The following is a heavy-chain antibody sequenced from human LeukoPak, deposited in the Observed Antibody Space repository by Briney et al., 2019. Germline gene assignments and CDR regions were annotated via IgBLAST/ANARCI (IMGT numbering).Heavy chain of an antibody. V-gene: IGHV3-7*05. CDR3: ARGAYCGGDCFFFDY. CDR2: IKEDGREK. CDR1: GFTFSSYW. J-gene: IGHJ4*02. D-gene: IGHD2-21*02. Sequence: GGSLRLSCVASGFTFSSYWMGWVRQAPGKGLEWVANIKEDGREKYNVDSVKGRFTISRDNAKNSLYLQMNSLRADDTAVYYCARGAYCGGDCFFFDYWGQGALVTVSS.